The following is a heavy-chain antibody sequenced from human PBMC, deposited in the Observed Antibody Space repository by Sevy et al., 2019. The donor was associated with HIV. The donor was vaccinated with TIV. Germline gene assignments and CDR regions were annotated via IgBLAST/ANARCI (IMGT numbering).Heavy chain of an antibody. V-gene: IGHV3-53*01. D-gene: IGHD4-17*01. J-gene: IGHJ4*02. Sequence: GGSLRLSCAASGFTVSSNYMSWVRQAPGKGLEWVSVIYSGGSTYYADSVKGRFTISRDNSKNTLYLQMNSLRAEDTAVYYCARGRYGDYVYSYWGKGTLVTVSS. CDR2: IYSGGST. CDR1: GFTVSSNY. CDR3: ARGRYGDYVYSY.